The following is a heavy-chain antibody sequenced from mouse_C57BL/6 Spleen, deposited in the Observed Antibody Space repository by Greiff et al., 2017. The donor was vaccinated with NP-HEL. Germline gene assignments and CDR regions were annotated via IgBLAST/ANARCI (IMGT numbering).Heavy chain of an antibody. D-gene: IGHD2-2*01. CDR2: ISSGSSTI. CDR3: ARSGYLDY. V-gene: IGHV5-17*01. CDR1: GFTFSDYG. J-gene: IGHJ2*01. Sequence: EVQLVESGGGLVKPGGSLKLSCAASGFTFSDYGMHWVRQAPEKGLEWVAYISSGSSTIYYADTVKGRFTLSRDNAKNTLFLQMTSLRSEDTARCYCARSGYLDYWGQGTTLTVSS.